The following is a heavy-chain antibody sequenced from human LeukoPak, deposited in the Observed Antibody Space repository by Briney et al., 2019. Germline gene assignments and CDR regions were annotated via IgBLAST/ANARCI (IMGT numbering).Heavy chain of an antibody. J-gene: IGHJ4*02. Sequence: SQTLSLTCAISGDSVSSNRASWTWTRQSPSRGLEWLGRTYYRSKWYNDYAVSLKSRISINPDTSKNQFSLQLNSVTPEDTAVYYCSRSDGASDFDYWGQGTLVTVSS. V-gene: IGHV6-1*01. D-gene: IGHD5-24*01. CDR2: TYYRSKWYN. CDR1: GDSVSSNRAS. CDR3: SRSDGASDFDY.